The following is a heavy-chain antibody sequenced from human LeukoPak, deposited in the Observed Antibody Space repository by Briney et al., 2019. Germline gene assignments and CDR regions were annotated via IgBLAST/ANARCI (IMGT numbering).Heavy chain of an antibody. CDR2: IGTAGDT. D-gene: IGHD6-13*01. CDR1: GFTFSSYD. J-gene: IGHJ4*02. CDR3: ARAAAGQTYFDY. Sequence: GGSLRLSCAASGFTFSSYDMHWVRQATGKGLEWVSAIGTAGDTYYPGSVKSRFTISRENAKNSLYLQMNSLRAGDTAVYYCARAAAGQTYFDYWGQGTLVTVSS. V-gene: IGHV3-13*01.